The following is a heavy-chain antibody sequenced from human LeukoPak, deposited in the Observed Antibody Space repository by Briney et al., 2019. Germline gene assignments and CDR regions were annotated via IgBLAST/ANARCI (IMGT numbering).Heavy chain of an antibody. J-gene: IGHJ3*02. V-gene: IGHV4-61*02. CDR3: ATGVDWVLVGATNAFDI. Sequence: SQTLSLTCTVSGGSISSGTYYWTWIRQPAGKGLEWIGRIYSSGSTSYNPSLDSRVRISIDTSKNQFSLKLSSVTAADTAVYYCATGVDWVLVGATNAFDIWGQGTMVTVSS. D-gene: IGHD1-26*01. CDR2: IYSSGST. CDR1: GGSISSGTYY.